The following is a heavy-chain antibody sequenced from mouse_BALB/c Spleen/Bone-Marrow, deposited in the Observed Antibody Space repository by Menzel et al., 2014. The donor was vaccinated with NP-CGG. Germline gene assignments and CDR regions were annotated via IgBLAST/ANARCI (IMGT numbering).Heavy chain of an antibody. D-gene: IGHD2-3*01. Sequence: QVQLKHSGAELVKPGAPVKLSCKASGYTFTSYWMNWVKQRPGRGLEWIGRIDPSDSETHYNQKFKDKATLTVDKSSSTAYIQLSSLTSEDSAVYYCARSHGYYPYWYFDVWGAGTTVTVSS. CDR1: GYTFTSYW. J-gene: IGHJ1*01. CDR3: ARSHGYYPYWYFDV. V-gene: IGHV1-69*02. CDR2: IDPSDSET.